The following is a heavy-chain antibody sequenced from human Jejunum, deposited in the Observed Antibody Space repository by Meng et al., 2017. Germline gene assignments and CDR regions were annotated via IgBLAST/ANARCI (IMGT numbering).Heavy chain of an antibody. Sequence: QVKLQQWGAGRFKPSEALSRTCAVYGGSISDYYWTWIRQPPGKGREWIGEINDSGSTNYNPSLKSRVTISVDTSKSQFYLRVSSVTAADTAVYYCARGDEYSNYGADFWGQGTLVTVSS. V-gene: IGHV4-34*01. CDR3: ARGDEYSNYGADF. CDR1: GGSISDYY. D-gene: IGHD4-11*01. J-gene: IGHJ4*02. CDR2: INDSGST.